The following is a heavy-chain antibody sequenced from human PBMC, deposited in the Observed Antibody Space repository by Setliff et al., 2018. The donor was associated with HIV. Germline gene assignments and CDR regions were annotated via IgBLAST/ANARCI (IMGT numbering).Heavy chain of an antibody. V-gene: IGHV1-2*02. D-gene: IGHD2-2*01. CDR2: INPHSGGT. J-gene: IGHJ3*02. CDR1: GYTFTGYH. Sequence: ASVKVSCKASGYTFTGYHMHWVRQAPGQGLEWMGWINPHSGGTKYAQKFQGRVTMTRDTSISAAYMELSRLRSDDTAVYYCAIVDCSSTRCYAFDIWGQGTMVTVSS. CDR3: AIVDCSSTRCYAFDI.